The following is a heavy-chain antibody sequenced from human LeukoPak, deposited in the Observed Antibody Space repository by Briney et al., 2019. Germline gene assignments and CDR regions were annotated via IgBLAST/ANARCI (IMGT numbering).Heavy chain of an antibody. CDR1: GGSISSYY. V-gene: IGHV4-59*01. CDR2: IYYSGST. CDR3: ARDSYYDSSGGL. Sequence: SETLSLTCTVSGGSISSYYWSWIRQPPGKGLEWIGYIYYSGSTNYNPSLKSRVTISVDTSKNQFSLKLSSVTAADTAVYYCARDSYYDSSGGLWGQGTLVTVSS. D-gene: IGHD3-22*01. J-gene: IGHJ4*02.